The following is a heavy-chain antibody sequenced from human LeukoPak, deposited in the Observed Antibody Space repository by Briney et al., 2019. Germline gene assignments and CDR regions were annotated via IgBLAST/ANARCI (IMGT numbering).Heavy chain of an antibody. D-gene: IGHD6-19*01. Sequence: PSETRSLTCAVSGHSLSSGYSWGCIRLPPGKGLEWIVTIYHSGSTYYNPSLKSRVTIAVDTSKNQFSLKLSSVTAADTAVYYCARGQWLVPIDYWGQGTLVTVSS. CDR1: GHSLSSGYS. CDR3: ARGQWLVPIDY. CDR2: IYHSGST. V-gene: IGHV4-38-2*01. J-gene: IGHJ4*02.